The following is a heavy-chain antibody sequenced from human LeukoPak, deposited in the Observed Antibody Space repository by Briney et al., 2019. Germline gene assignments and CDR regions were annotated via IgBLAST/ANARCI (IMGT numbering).Heavy chain of an antibody. CDR1: GFTFSNYW. J-gene: IGHJ4*02. CDR2: IKQDGSDK. D-gene: IGHD1-14*01. CDR3: ARGRKFYDY. Sequence: GGSPRLSCAASGFTFSNYWMSWVRQAPGKGLEWVANIKQDGSDKDYVDSVKGRFTISRDNAKNSLYLQMNSLRAEDTAVFHCARGRKFYDYWGQGTLVSVSS. V-gene: IGHV3-7*04.